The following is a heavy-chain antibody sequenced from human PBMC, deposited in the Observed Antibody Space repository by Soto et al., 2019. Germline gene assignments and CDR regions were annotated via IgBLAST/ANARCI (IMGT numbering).Heavy chain of an antibody. J-gene: IGHJ6*02. V-gene: IGHV4-30-2*01. Sequence: LSVTWAGSGGSISRGCYSGSWIRQPPGKGLEWIGYIYHSGSTYYNPSLKSRVTISVDTSKNQFSLKLSSVTAADTAVYYCARGGFHYYFCSERYYVIYVRGRRTTVTVS. D-gene: IGHD3-3*01. CDR3: ARGGFHYYFCSERYYVIYV. CDR1: GGSISRGCYS. CDR2: IYHSGST.